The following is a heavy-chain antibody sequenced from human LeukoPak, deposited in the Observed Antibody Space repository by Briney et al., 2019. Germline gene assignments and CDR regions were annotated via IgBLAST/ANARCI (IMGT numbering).Heavy chain of an antibody. CDR1: GGSISIHY. CDR3: ARGSYGYFDY. J-gene: IGHJ4*02. CDR2: IYASGSP. V-gene: IGHV4-4*07. D-gene: IGHD5-18*01. Sequence: SETLPLTCTVSGGSISIHYWSWIRQPAGKGLEWIGRIYASGSPNYNPSLKSRVTISVDRSKNQFSLKLSSVTAADTAVYYCARGSYGYFDYWGQGTLVTVSS.